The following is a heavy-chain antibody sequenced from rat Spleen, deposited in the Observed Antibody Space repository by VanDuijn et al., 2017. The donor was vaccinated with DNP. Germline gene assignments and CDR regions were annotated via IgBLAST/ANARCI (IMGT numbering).Heavy chain of an antibody. CDR2: ISYDGSST. V-gene: IGHV5-58*01. CDR1: GFTFSSYW. D-gene: IGHD1-3*01. J-gene: IGHJ4*01. Sequence: EVQLVETGGGLVQPGRSLKLSCVASGFTFSSYWMYWIRQAPGKGLEWVATISYDGSSTYYRDSVKGRFTISRDNAKSTLYLQMDSLRSEDTATYYCARDDYGSYGAMDAWGQGTSVTVSS. CDR3: ARDDYGSYGAMDA.